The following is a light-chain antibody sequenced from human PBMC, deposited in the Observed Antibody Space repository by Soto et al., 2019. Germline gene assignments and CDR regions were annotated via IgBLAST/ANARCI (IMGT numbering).Light chain of an antibody. CDR1: SSDVSNYNY. CDR3: SSYTTSNTVI. Sequence: QSALTQPASVSGSPGQSITISCTGTSSDVSNYNYVSWYQHHPGKAPKLMIYEVSNRPSGISNRFSGSKSGNTASLTISGLQAEDEADYSCSSYTTSNTVIFGGGTKLTVL. J-gene: IGLJ2*01. CDR2: EVS. V-gene: IGLV2-14*01.